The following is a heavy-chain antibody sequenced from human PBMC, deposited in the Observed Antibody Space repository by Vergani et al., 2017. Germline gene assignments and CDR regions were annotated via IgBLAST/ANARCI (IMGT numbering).Heavy chain of an antibody. CDR3: ASPGGVYDSSGYCFDY. CDR2: IIPNFSPA. D-gene: IGHD3-22*01. J-gene: IGHJ4*02. V-gene: IGHV1-69*14. Sequence: QVQLVQSGAEVKKPGSSVRVSCKTSGGAFSTYAINWVRQAPGQGLEWMGAIIPNFSPARSAQKFQGRVTITADKSTSTAYMELSSLRSEDTAVYYCASPGGVYDSSGYCFDYWGQGTLVTVSS. CDR1: GGAFSTYA.